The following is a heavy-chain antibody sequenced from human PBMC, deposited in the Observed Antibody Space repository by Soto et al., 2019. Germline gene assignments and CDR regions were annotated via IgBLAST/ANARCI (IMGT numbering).Heavy chain of an antibody. D-gene: IGHD4-4*01. V-gene: IGHV1-69*02. CDR2: IIPILGIA. CDR1: GGTFSRYT. CDR3: ARSPDLYSNKDY. J-gene: IGHJ4*02. Sequence: GASVKVSCKASGGTFSRYTISWLRQAPGQGLEWMGRIIPILGIANYAQKFQGRVTITADKSTSTAYMELSSLRSEDTAVYYCARSPDLYSNKDYWGQGTLVTVSS.